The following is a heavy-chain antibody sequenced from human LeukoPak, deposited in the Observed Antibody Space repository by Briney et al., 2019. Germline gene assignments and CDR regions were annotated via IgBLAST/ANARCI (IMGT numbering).Heavy chain of an antibody. J-gene: IGHJ4*02. CDR3: ARTRIGSLWFGELFDY. CDR2: IYYSGST. V-gene: IGHV4-39*07. CDR1: GGSISSGDYY. D-gene: IGHD3-10*01. Sequence: PSETLSLTCTVSGGSISSGDYYWSWIRQPPGKGLEWIGSIYYSGSTYYNPSLKSRVTISVDTSKNQFSLKLSSVTAADTAVYYCARTRIGSLWFGELFDYWGQGTLVTVSS.